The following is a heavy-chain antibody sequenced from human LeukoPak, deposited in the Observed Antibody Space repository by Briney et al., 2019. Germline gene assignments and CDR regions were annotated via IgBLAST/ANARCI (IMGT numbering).Heavy chain of an antibody. V-gene: IGHV3-33*01. J-gene: IGHJ4*02. Sequence: GGSLRLSCAASGFTFSSYGMHWVRQAPGKGLEWVAVIWYDGSNKYYADSVKGRFTISRDNSKNTLYLQTNSLRAEDTAVYYCARDTTNYGFDYWGQGTLATVSS. CDR1: GFTFSSYG. D-gene: IGHD3-10*01. CDR2: IWYDGSNK. CDR3: ARDTTNYGFDY.